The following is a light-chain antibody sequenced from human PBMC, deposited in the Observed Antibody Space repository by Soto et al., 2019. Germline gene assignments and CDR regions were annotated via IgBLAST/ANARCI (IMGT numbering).Light chain of an antibody. J-gene: IGKJ3*01. CDR2: GAS. CDR3: QHYGSALFT. Sequence: EIVLTQSPGTLSLSPGERATLSCRASQSFSSSYLAWYQQKPGQAPRLRIYGASSRATGIPDRFSGSGSGTDFTLTISRLEPEDFAVYYCQHYGSALFTFGPGTKVDV. CDR1: QSFSSSY. V-gene: IGKV3-20*01.